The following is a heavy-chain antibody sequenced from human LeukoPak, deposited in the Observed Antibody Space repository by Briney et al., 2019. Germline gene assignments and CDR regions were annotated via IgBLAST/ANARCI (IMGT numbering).Heavy chain of an antibody. V-gene: IGHV1-69*13. Sequence: ASVKVSCKASGGTFSSYAISWVRQAPGQGLEWMGGIIPIFGTANYAQKFQGRVTITADESTSTAYMELSSLRSEDTAVYYCARLPCLLCHRGWFDPWGQGTPVTVSS. D-gene: IGHD3-16*01. CDR2: IIPIFGTA. J-gene: IGHJ5*02. CDR1: GGTFSSYA. CDR3: ARLPCLLCHRGWFDP.